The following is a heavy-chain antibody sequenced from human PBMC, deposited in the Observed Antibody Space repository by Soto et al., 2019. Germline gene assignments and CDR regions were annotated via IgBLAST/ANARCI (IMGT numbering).Heavy chain of an antibody. D-gene: IGHD3-10*01. Sequence: GSVKVSCKASGSTFTDYYIPWVRQAPGQGLEWMGWINPNSGGTNYAQKFQGWVTMTRDTSISTAYMELSRLTSDDTAVYYCAREPVGGLGASKVWGQGTMVT. CDR1: GSTFTDYY. V-gene: IGHV1-2*04. CDR3: AREPVGGLGASKV. J-gene: IGHJ3*01. CDR2: INPNSGGT.